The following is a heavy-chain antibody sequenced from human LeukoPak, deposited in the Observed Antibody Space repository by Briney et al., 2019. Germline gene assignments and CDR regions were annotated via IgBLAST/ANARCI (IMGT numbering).Heavy chain of an antibody. CDR1: GFTFSDYY. D-gene: IGHD3-3*01. J-gene: IGHJ6*02. Sequence: GGSLRLSCAASGFTFSDYYMSWIRQAPGKGLEWVSYISSSGSTIYYADFVKGRFTISRDNAKNSLYLQMNSLRAEDTAVYYCARGRVVMAGYYYYGMDVWGQGTTVTVSS. V-gene: IGHV3-11*01. CDR2: ISSSGSTI. CDR3: ARGRVVMAGYYYYGMDV.